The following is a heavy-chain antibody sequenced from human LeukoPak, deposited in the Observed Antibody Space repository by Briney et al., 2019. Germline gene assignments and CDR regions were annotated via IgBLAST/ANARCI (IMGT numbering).Heavy chain of an antibody. D-gene: IGHD5-18*01. V-gene: IGHV3-23*01. CDR1: GFTFSSYG. Sequence: GGTLRLSCAASGFTFSSYGMSWVRQAPGKGLEWVSAISGSGGSTYYADSVKGRFTISRDNSKNTLYLQMNSLRAEDTAVYYCAKRVQSAMATGYWGQGTLVTVSS. CDR2: ISGSGGST. J-gene: IGHJ4*02. CDR3: AKRVQSAMATGY.